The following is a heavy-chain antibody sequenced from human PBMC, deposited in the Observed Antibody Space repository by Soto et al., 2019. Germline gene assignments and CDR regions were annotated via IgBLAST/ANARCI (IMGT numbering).Heavy chain of an antibody. CDR1: GFTFSSYA. CDR2: IGESGTPT. D-gene: IGHD5-18*01. Sequence: EVQLLESGGGLVQPGGSLRLSCAASGFTFSSYAMKWVRQAPGKGLEWVSLIGESGTPTYYADSVKGRFTISRDNSGNTVFLEMYSVRAEDTAVYYGARYIPGVRYYGMDVGGQGTTVPVPS. V-gene: IGHV3-23*01. CDR3: ARYIPGVRYYGMDV. J-gene: IGHJ6*02.